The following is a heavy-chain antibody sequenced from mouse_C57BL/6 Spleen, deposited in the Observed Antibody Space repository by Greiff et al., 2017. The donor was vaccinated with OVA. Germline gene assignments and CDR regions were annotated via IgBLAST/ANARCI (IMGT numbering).Heavy chain of an antibody. CDR2: ISGGGGNT. CDR1: GFTFSSYT. V-gene: IGHV5-9*01. J-gene: IGHJ4*01. CDR3: ARWGAMDY. Sequence: EVQLVESGGGLVKPGGSLKLSCAASGFTFSSYTMSWVRQTPEKRLEWVATISGGGGNTYYPDSVKGRFTISRDNAKNTLYLQMSSLRAEDTALYYCARWGAMDYWGQGTSVTVSS.